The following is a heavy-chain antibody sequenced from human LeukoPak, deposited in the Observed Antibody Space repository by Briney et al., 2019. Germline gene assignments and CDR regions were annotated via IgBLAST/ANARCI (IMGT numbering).Heavy chain of an antibody. CDR3: AREESGSYYD. J-gene: IGHJ4*02. CDR2: IYSGGST. D-gene: IGHD1-26*01. CDR1: GFTVSSNY. Sequence: HPGGSLRLSCAASGFTVSSNYMSWVRQAPGKGLEWVSVIYSGGSTYYADSVKGRFTISRDNSKNTLYLQMNSLRAEDTAVYYCAREESGSYYDWGQGTLVTVSS. V-gene: IGHV3-53*01.